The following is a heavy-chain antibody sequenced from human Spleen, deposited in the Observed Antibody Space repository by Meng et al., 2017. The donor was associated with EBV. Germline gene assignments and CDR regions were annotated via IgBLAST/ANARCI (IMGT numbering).Heavy chain of an antibody. CDR2: INSDGSTT. V-gene: IGHV3-74*01. D-gene: IGHD3-22*01. CDR3: ALTGVVVITVSFDY. Sequence: VGLPQWGAGLLKPSETLSLTCAGYGEVLSGYYWTWIRQPPGKGLVWVSRINSDGSTTTYADSVKGRFTISRDNAKNTLFLQMNSLRAEDTAVYYCALTGVVVITVSFDYWGQGTLVTVSS. J-gene: IGHJ4*02. CDR1: GEVLSGYY.